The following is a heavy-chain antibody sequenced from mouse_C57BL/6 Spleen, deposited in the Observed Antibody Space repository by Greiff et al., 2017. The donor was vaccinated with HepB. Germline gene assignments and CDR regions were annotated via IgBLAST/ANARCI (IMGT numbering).Heavy chain of an antibody. J-gene: IGHJ4*01. V-gene: IGHV1-69*01. CDR3: ARYYYGSSNAMDY. CDR1: GYTFTSYW. Sequence: QVQLQQPGAELVMPGASVKLSCKASGYTFTSYWMHWVKQRPGQGLEWIGEIDPSDSYTNYNQKFKGKSTLTVDKSSSTAYMQLSSLTSEDSAVYYCARYYYGSSNAMDYWGQGTSVTVSS. D-gene: IGHD1-1*01. CDR2: IDPSDSYT.